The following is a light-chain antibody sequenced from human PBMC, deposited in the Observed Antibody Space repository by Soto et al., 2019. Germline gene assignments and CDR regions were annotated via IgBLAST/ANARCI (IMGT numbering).Light chain of an antibody. CDR2: GAS. V-gene: IGKV3-20*01. Sequence: EIVLTQSPGTLSLSPGERATLSCRASQSVSSSYLAWYQQKPGQAPRLLIYGASGRATGIPDRFSGSGSGTAFTLTISTLEPEDFAVYYCQQYGSSRGFTFGPGTKVDIK. CDR1: QSVSSSY. CDR3: QQYGSSRGFT. J-gene: IGKJ3*01.